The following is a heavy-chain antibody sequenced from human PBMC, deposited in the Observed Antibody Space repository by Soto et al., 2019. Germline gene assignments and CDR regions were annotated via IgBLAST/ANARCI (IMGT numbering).Heavy chain of an antibody. J-gene: IGHJ6*02. CDR1: GFTVSSNY. CDR3: ARDYYGSGSYYTYYFYGMDV. CDR2: IYSGGST. Sequence: GGSLRLSCAASGFTVSSNYMSWVRQAPGKGLEWVSVIYSGGSTYYADSVKGRFTISRDNSKNTLYLQMNSLRAEDTAVYYCARDYYGSGSYYTYYFYGMDVWGQGTTVTVSS. D-gene: IGHD3-10*01. V-gene: IGHV3-53*01.